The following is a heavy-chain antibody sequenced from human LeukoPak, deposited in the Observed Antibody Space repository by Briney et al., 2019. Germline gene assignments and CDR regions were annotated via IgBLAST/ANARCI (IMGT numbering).Heavy chain of an antibody. Sequence: SETLSLTCTVSGGSISSSSYYWGWIRQPPGKGLEWIGSIYYSGSTYYNPSLKSRVTISVDTSKNQFSLKLSSVTAADTAVYYCARDLGGYSYGPIYFDYWGQGTLVTVSS. D-gene: IGHD5-18*01. V-gene: IGHV4-39*07. CDR3: ARDLGGYSYGPIYFDY. CDR2: IYYSGST. CDR1: GGSISSSSYY. J-gene: IGHJ4*02.